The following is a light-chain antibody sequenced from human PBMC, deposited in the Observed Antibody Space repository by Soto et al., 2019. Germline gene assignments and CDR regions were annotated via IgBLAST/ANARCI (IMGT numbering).Light chain of an antibody. J-gene: IGKJ1*01. Sequence: DIQMTQSPSTLSASVGDRVTITCRASQSISSWLAWYQQKPGTAPKLLIYKASSLESGVPSRFSGSGSGTEFTLTISSLQPDDFAAYYCQQYNSYSPSTFGQGTKVVIK. CDR1: QSISSW. CDR2: KAS. CDR3: QQYNSYSPST. V-gene: IGKV1-5*03.